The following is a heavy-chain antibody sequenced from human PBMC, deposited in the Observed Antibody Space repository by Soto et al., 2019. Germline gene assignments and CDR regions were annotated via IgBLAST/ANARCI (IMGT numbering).Heavy chain of an antibody. CDR3: ARHLHRGGGDADYIWGSYRSVDPPVN. J-gene: IGHJ4*02. D-gene: IGHD3-16*02. CDR1: GGSISSSSYY. CDR2: IYYSGST. Sequence: SETLSLTCTVSGGSISSSSYYWGWIRQPPGKGLEWIGSIYYSGSTYYNPSLKSRVTISVDTSKNQFSLKLSSVTAADTAVYYCARHLHRGGGDADYIWGSYRSVDPPVNWGQGTLVTVSS. V-gene: IGHV4-39*01.